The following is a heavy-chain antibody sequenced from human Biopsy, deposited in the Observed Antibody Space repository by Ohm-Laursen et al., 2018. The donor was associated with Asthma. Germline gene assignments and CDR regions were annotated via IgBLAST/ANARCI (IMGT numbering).Heavy chain of an antibody. J-gene: IGHJ4*02. CDR3: ASDFPKDYVRYNFQF. V-gene: IGHV1-24*01. D-gene: IGHD4-17*01. Sequence: SVKVSCKISGYILTDLSMHRVRQAPGQGLEWMGGHDHEEGGTVNARRFQGRVTMTEDTSTDTAYMELSSLSSDDTAVYYCASDFPKDYVRYNFQFWGQGTLVTVSS. CDR1: GYILTDLS. CDR2: HDHEEGGT.